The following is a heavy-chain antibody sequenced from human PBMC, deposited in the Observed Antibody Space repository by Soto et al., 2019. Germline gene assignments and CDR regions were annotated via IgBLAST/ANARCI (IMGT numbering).Heavy chain of an antibody. CDR1: GFTFSSYW. V-gene: IGHV3-74*01. CDR3: ARDLIFGVVTRCNYYYGMDV. J-gene: IGHJ6*02. CDR2: INSDGSST. Sequence: RLSCAASGFTFSSYWRHWVRQAPGKGLGWVSRINSDGSSTSYADSVKDRFTISRDNAKNTLYLQMNSLRAEDTAVYYCARDLIFGVVTRCNYYYGMDVWGQGTTVTVSS. D-gene: IGHD3-3*01.